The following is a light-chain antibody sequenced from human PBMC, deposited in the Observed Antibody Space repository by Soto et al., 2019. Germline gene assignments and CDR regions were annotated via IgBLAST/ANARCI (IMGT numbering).Light chain of an antibody. V-gene: IGLV8-61*01. CDR2: STD. CDR1: SGSVSSTNY. Sequence: QTVVTQEPSFSVSPGGTVTLTCGLTSGSVSSTNYPGWYQQTPGQAPRTLIYSTDTRSSGVADRFSGSILGNKAALPITGAQADDESDYYCVLYVSGAMWVFGGGTKLTVL. CDR3: VLYVSGAMWV. J-gene: IGLJ3*02.